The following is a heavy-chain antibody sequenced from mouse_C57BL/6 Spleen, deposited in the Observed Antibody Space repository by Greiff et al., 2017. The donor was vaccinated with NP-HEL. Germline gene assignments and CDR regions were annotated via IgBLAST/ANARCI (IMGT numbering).Heavy chain of an antibody. CDR2: ISGGGGNT. CDR3: ARHAPVYYGSSFWYFDV. D-gene: IGHD1-1*01. Sequence: EVKLVESGGGLVKPGGSLKLSCAASGFTFSSYTMSWFRQTPEKRLEWVATISGGGGNTYYPASVKVRFPISRANAKNTLYLQMSSLRSEDTALYYCARHAPVYYGSSFWYFDVWGTGTTVTVSS. CDR1: GFTFSSYT. V-gene: IGHV5-9*01. J-gene: IGHJ1*03.